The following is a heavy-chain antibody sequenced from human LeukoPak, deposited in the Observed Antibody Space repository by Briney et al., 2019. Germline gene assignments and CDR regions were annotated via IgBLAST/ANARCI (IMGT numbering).Heavy chain of an antibody. D-gene: IGHD2-21*02. Sequence: SETLSLTCTVSGGSISTYYWSWIRQPPGEGLEWIGSIYYSGTTNSNPSLKSRATISVDTSKNHLSLKVNSVTAADTAVYYCARHFVTGYYYGMDVWGQGTTVTVSS. CDR3: ARHFVTGYYYGMDV. CDR2: IYYSGTT. V-gene: IGHV4-59*01. J-gene: IGHJ6*02. CDR1: GGSISTYY.